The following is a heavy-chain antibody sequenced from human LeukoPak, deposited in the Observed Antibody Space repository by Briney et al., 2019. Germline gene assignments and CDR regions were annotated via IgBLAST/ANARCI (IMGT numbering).Heavy chain of an antibody. D-gene: IGHD3-3*01. J-gene: IGHJ3*02. CDR1: GFTFSIYD. Sequence: AGGSLRLSCEASGFTFSIYDMYWVRQAPGKGLECVASISRNSGDYTLYAASVKGRFTISRDNSKNTLYPQMNSLRAEDTAVYYCAKDAHVLRFLEWLPSPGAFDIWGQGTMVTVSS. CDR2: ISRNSGDYT. CDR3: AKDAHVLRFLEWLPSPGAFDI. V-gene: IGHV3-23*01.